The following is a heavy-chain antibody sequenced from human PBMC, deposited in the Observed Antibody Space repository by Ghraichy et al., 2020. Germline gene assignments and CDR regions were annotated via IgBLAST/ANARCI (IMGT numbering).Heavy chain of an antibody. CDR1: GGTFSSYA. Sequence: SVKVSCKASGGTFSSYAISWVRQAPGQGLEWMGGIIPIFGTANYAQKFQGRVTITADESTSTAYMELSSLRSEDTAVYYCASSTSCQYCPRDNWFDPWGQGTLVTVSS. CDR2: IIPIFGTA. J-gene: IGHJ5*02. V-gene: IGHV1-69*13. CDR3: ASSTSCQYCPRDNWFDP. D-gene: IGHD2-2*01.